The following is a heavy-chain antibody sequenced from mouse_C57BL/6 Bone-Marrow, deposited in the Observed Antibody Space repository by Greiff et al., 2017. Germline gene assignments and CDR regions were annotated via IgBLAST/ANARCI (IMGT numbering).Heavy chain of an antibody. V-gene: IGHV1-82*01. CDR3: ARTYGNYPFAY. CDR2: IYPGDGDT. J-gene: IGHJ3*01. Sequence: VQLQQSGPELVKPGASVKISCKASGYAFSSSWMNWVKQRPGKGLEWIGRIYPGDGDTNYNGKFKGKATLTADKSSSTAYMQLSSLTSEDSAVYFCARTYGNYPFAYWGQGTLVTVSA. CDR1: GYAFSSSW. D-gene: IGHD2-1*01.